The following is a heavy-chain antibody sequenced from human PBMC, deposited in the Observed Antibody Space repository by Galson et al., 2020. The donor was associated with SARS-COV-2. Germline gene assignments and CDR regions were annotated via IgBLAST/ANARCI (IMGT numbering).Heavy chain of an antibody. CDR3: ARAKYCSSTSCYGGPSAFDI. Sequence: SVKVSCKASGGTFSSYAISWVRQAPGQGLEWMGGIIPILGIANYAQKFQGRVTITADKSTSTAYMELSSLRSEDTAVYYCARAKYCSSTSCYGGPSAFDIWGQGTMVTVSS. CDR2: IIPILGIA. J-gene: IGHJ3*02. CDR1: GGTFSSYA. V-gene: IGHV1-69*10. D-gene: IGHD2-2*01.